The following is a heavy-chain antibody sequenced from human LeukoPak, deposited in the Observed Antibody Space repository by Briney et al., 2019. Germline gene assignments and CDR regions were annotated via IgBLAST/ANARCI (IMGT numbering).Heavy chain of an antibody. D-gene: IGHD5-18*01. J-gene: IGHJ6*03. CDR1: GGTFSSYA. CDR3: ARSGDTAMGYYYYYMDV. CDR2: IIPIFGTA. V-gene: IGHV1-69*13. Sequence: ASVKVSCKASGGTFSSYAISWVRQAPGQGLEWMGGIIPIFGTANYAQKFQGRVTITADESTSTAYMELSSLRSEDTAVYCCARSGDTAMGYYYYYMDVWGKGTTVTISS.